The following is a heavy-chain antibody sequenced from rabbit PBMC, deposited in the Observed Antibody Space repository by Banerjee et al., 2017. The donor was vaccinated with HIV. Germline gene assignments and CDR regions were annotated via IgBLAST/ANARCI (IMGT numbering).Heavy chain of an antibody. Sequence: QEQLEESGGDLVKPEGSLTLTCTASGFSFSSSYWICWVRQAPGKGLEWIACIYAGSSGSTYYASWAKGRFTISKTSSTTVTLQMTSLTAADTATYFCARDRFGSGWGDGYFNLWGPGTLVTVS. J-gene: IGHJ4*01. V-gene: IGHV1S45*01. CDR1: GFSFSSSYW. CDR3: ARDRFGSGWGDGYFNL. D-gene: IGHD4-1*01. CDR2: IYAGSSGST.